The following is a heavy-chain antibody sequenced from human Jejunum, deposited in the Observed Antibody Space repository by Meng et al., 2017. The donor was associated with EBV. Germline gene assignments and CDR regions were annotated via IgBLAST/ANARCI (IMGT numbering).Heavy chain of an antibody. CDR2: ISNDGNNK. V-gene: IGHV3-30*01. CDR1: GFPFSVHA. Sequence: GGAAGVVGMHGSSLRLSCAASGFPFSVHAMQWVRQAPGKGIKWVALISNDGNNKYYADSVKGRFTISRDNSKNTLYLQMNSLRVDDTALYYCTREWGANYWGQGTLVTVSS. CDR3: TREWGANY. J-gene: IGHJ4*02. D-gene: IGHD3-16*01.